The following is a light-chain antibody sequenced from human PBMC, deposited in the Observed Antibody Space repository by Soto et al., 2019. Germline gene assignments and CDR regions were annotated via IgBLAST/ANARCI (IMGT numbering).Light chain of an antibody. J-gene: IGKJ4*01. Sequence: EIVLTQSPGTLSLSPGEGVTLSCRASQSVSSSFLAWYQQKPGQAPRLLIYGASSRATGIPDRFTGSGSGTDFSLTISSLQSDDFAIYYCQQYKSWPPLTFGGGTKVE. CDR3: QQYKSWPPLT. CDR1: QSVSSSF. CDR2: GAS. V-gene: IGKV3-20*01.